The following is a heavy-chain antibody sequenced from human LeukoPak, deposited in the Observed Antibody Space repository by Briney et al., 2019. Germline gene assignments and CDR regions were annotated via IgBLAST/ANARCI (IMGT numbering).Heavy chain of an antibody. CDR1: GFTFSNYA. J-gene: IGHJ4*02. CDR2: ISINGDNT. V-gene: IGHV3-64*01. D-gene: IGHD3-22*01. Sequence: GGSLRLSCAASGFTFSNYALHWVRQAPGKGLEYVSAISINGDNTYYTNSVKGRFTISRDNSKNTLYLQMGSLRDEDMAVYYCARVLRDISGYYDYWGQGTLVTVSS. CDR3: ARVLRDISGYYDY.